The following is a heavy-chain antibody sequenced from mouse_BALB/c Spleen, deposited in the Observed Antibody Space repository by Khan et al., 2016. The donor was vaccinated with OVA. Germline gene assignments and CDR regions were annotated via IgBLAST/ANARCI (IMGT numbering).Heavy chain of an antibody. V-gene: IGHV9-1*02. CDR1: GYTFTNYR. D-gene: IGHD2-1*01. Sequence: QIQLVQSGPELKKSGETVKISCKASGYTFTNYRMNWMKQAPGKGLKWMGWINTYTGEPTYADDFKGRFAFSLETSASTAYLQINNLKNEDMATYFCARETTYWYFDVWGAGTTVTVSS. J-gene: IGHJ1*01. CDR3: ARETTYWYFDV. CDR2: INTYTGEP.